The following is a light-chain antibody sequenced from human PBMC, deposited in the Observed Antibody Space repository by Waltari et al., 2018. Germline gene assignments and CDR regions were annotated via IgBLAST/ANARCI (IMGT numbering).Light chain of an antibody. Sequence: DIQMTQSPSTLSASVGDRVTITCRASQSISSWLAWYQQKPGKAPKLLIYKASYLQSGVPSRFSGSGSGTEFTLTTSSLQPDDFATYYCQHYNSYPWTFGQGTKVEIK. CDR2: KAS. V-gene: IGKV1-5*03. CDR3: QHYNSYPWT. CDR1: QSISSW. J-gene: IGKJ1*01.